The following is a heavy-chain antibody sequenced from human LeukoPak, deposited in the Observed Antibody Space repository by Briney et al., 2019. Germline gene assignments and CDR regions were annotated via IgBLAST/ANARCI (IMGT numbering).Heavy chain of an antibody. CDR3: ARHGKPRHSYGSGSYQHFDY. D-gene: IGHD3-10*01. V-gene: IGHV4-34*01. Sequence: SETLSLTCAVYGGSFSGYYWSWIRQPPGKGLERIGEINHSGSTNYNPSLKSRVTISVDTSKNQFSLKLSSVTAADTAVYYCARHGKPRHSYGSGSYQHFDYWAQGTLVTVSS. J-gene: IGHJ4*02. CDR1: GGSFSGYY. CDR2: INHSGST.